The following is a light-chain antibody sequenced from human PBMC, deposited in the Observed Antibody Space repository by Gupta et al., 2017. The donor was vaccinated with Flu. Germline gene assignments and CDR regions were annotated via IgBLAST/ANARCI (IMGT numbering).Light chain of an antibody. V-gene: IGLV1-51*02. CDR2: ENT. Sequence: QSILTQPPSVSAAPRQTVTNSCSGSSSNIGSTYVSWYQHLPGTAPKLLIFENTKRPSGIPDRFSGSKSGTSATLGITGVQTGDEADYYCASWDTSLTTVVFGGGTKVTVL. CDR3: ASWDTSLTTVV. J-gene: IGLJ2*01. CDR1: SSNIGSTY.